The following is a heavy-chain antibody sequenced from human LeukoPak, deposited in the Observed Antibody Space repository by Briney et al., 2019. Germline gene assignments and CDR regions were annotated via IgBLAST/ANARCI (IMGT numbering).Heavy chain of an antibody. V-gene: IGHV3-48*03. Sequence: GGSLRLSCAASGFTFSRYEINWVRQAPRKGLEWVSYISSSGNTILYADSVKGRFAISRDNAKNSLYLQMNTLRAEDTGVYYCARVSGVVTAPEYFQRWGQGTLVTVSS. CDR1: GFTFSRYE. J-gene: IGHJ1*01. CDR2: ISSSGNTI. D-gene: IGHD2-21*02. CDR3: ARVSGVVTAPEYFQR.